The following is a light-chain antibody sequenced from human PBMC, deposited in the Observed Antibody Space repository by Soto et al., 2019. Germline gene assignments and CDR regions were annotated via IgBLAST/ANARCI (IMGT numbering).Light chain of an antibody. CDR2: SAS. CDR3: QQYNSYSDT. J-gene: IGKJ2*01. Sequence: DIQMTQSPSTLSASVGDTVTITCRASQNINNYLAWYQQKPGKDPKLLLYSASTLASGVPLRFSGSGSGTDFTLTISSLQPDDFATYYCQQYNSYSDTFGQGTKLEI. V-gene: IGKV1-5*01. CDR1: QNINNY.